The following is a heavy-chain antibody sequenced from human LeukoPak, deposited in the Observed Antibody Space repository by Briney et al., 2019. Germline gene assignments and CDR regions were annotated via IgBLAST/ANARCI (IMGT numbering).Heavy chain of an antibody. D-gene: IGHD3-10*01. CDR1: GGSISSSSYY. J-gene: IGHJ4*02. CDR2: IYYSGST. Sequence: PSETLSLTCTVSGGSISSSSYYWGWIRQPPGKGLEWIGSIYYSGSTYYNPSLKSRVTISVDTSKNQFSLKLSSVTAADTAVYYCFGYYYGSGSPLDYWGQGTLVTVSS. V-gene: IGHV4-39*07. CDR3: FGYYYGSGSPLDY.